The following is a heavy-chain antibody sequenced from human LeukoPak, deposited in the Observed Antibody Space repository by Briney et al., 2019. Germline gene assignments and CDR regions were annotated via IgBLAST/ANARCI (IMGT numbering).Heavy chain of an antibody. Sequence: ASVKVSCKASGYTFTSYDINWVRQATGQGLEWMGWMNPNSGNTGYAQKFQGRVTMTRNTSISTAYMELSSLRSEDTAVYYCARDRAAGPGYYYYYYMDVWGKGTTVTVSS. D-gene: IGHD6-13*01. CDR3: ARDRAAGPGYYYYYYMDV. CDR1: GYTFTSYD. CDR2: MNPNSGNT. V-gene: IGHV1-8*01. J-gene: IGHJ6*03.